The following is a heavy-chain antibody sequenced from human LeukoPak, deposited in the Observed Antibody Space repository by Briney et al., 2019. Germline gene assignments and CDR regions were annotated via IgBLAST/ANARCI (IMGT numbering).Heavy chain of an antibody. J-gene: IGHJ2*01. CDR2: KDYSGST. Sequence: PSETQSLTCTVSGGSISRYYWSWIRQPPGKGLEWIGYKDYSGSTNYNRSLKSRVTISVDTSKNQFSLKLSSVTAADTAVYYCARVYYSSSYDYWYFDLWGRGTLVTVSS. D-gene: IGHD6-13*01. CDR3: ARVYYSSSYDYWYFDL. V-gene: IGHV4-59*01. CDR1: GGSISRYY.